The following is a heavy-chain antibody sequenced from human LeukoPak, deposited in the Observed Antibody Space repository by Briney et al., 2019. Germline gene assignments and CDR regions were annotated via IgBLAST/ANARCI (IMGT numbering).Heavy chain of an antibody. V-gene: IGHV3-7*03. CDR2: IKEDGTET. D-gene: IGHD5-24*01. CDR3: AKEGRSLQTY. CDR1: GLMFSSNW. J-gene: IGHJ4*02. Sequence: PGGSLRLSCAASGLMFSSNWMSWVRLAPGKGLEWVANIKEDGTETYYVDSVKGRFTISRDNAKNSLYLQVNSLRVEDTAVYYCAKEGRSLQTYWGQGTLVTVSS.